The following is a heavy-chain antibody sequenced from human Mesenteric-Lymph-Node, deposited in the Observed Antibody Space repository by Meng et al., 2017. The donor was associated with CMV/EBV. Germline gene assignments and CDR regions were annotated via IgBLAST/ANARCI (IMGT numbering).Heavy chain of an antibody. V-gene: IGHV3-23*03. J-gene: IGHJ5*02. D-gene: IGHD4/OR15-4a*01. CDR3: AKVSTNYDWFDP. Sequence: GGSLRLSCAASGFTFSSYAMSWVRQAPGKGLEWVSVIYSGGSATYYANSVKGRFTVSRDNSKTTLYLQMNSLRADDTAFYYCAKVSTNYDWFDPWGRGTLVTVSS. CDR1: GFTFSSYA. CDR2: IYSGGSAT.